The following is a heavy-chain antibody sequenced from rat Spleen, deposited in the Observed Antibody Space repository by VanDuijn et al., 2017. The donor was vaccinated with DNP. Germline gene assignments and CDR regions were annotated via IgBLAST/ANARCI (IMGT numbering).Heavy chain of an antibody. Sequence: EVQLVESGGGLVQPGRSLKLSCAASGFTFSSFPMAWVRQAPTKGLEWVATISTSGGSTYYRDSVKGRFTISRDNAKNTLYLQMDSLRSEDTATYYCARPDYWGQGVMVTVSS. J-gene: IGHJ2*01. CDR2: ISTSGGST. CDR1: GFTFSSFP. CDR3: ARPDY. V-gene: IGHV5-46*01.